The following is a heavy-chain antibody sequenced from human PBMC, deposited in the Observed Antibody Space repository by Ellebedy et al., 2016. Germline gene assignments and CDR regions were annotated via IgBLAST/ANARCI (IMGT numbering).Heavy chain of an antibody. CDR3: AKATLQWLIPGRGADY. V-gene: IGHV3-23*01. CDR1: GFTFSSNW. CDR2: INENGDDT. Sequence: GESLKISCAASGFTFSSNWMHWVRQAPGKGLEWVSSINENGDDTYYADSVKGRFTISRDNSKNTLYLQINSLRAEDTAVYYCAKATLQWLIPGRGADYWGQGTLVTVSS. J-gene: IGHJ4*02. D-gene: IGHD6-19*01.